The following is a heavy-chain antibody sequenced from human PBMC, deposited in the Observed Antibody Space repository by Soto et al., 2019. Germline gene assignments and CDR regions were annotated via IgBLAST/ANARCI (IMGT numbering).Heavy chain of an antibody. Sequence: GASVKVSCEASAYTFTSYGITWVRQAPGQGLEWVGWISAYNGNSNYAQKYEGRVTMTTDTSTSTAYMELSSLRSEDTAVYYCARVSGYYFDSWGQGTLVTVS. V-gene: IGHV1-18*04. CDR1: AYTFTSYG. CDR2: ISAYNGNS. CDR3: ARVSGYYFDS. D-gene: IGHD6-19*01. J-gene: IGHJ4*02.